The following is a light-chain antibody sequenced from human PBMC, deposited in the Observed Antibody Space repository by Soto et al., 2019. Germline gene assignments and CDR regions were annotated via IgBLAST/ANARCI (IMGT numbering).Light chain of an antibody. CDR1: PSVISN. J-gene: IGKJ1*01. Sequence: EIVMTPSPATLSVSPGERATLSCRASPSVISNLAWYQQNPGQAPRLLIXGASARATGMPARFSGSGSGTEFTRTITSLQSEDFAVYYCQQYNSYSEAFGQGTKVDI. V-gene: IGKV3-15*01. CDR3: QQYNSYSEA. CDR2: GAS.